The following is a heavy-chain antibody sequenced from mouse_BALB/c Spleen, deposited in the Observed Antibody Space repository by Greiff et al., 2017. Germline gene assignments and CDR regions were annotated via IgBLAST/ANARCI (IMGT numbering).Heavy chain of an antibody. J-gene: IGHJ4*01. D-gene: IGHD2-1*01. CDR3: ARSMVTTNYAMDY. CDR1: GYTFTSYN. V-gene: IGHV1-12*01. Sequence: QVQLKQPGAELVKPGASVKMSCKASGYTFTSYNMHWVKQTPGQGLEWIGAIYPGNGDTSYNQKFKGKATLTADKSSSTAYMQLSSLTSEDSAVYYCARSMVTTNYAMDYWGQGTSVTVSS. CDR2: IYPGNGDT.